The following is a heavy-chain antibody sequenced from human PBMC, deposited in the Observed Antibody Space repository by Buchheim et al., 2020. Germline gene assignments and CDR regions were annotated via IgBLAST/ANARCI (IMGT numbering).Heavy chain of an antibody. J-gene: IGHJ4*02. V-gene: IGHV3-30*18. Sequence: QVQLVESGGGVVQPGRSLRLSCAASGFTFSSYGMHWVRQAPGKGLEWVAGISYDGSNKYYADSVKGRFTISRDNSKKTLYLQMNSLRAEDTAVYYCAKRSSIPYGGKAFDYWGQGTL. D-gene: IGHD4-23*01. CDR1: GFTFSSYG. CDR3: AKRSSIPYGGKAFDY. CDR2: ISYDGSNK.